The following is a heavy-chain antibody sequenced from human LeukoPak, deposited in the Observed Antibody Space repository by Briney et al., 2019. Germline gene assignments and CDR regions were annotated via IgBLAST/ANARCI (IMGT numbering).Heavy chain of an antibody. CDR1: GFTFSSFA. CDR2: ISYDGSNK. CDR3: ARVYYYGSGSYPDAFDI. D-gene: IGHD3-10*01. Sequence: GRSLRLSCVASGFTFSSFAMHWVRQAPGKGLEWMAIISYDGSNKWYADSVKGRFTISRDNSKNTLYLQMNSLRAEDTAVYYCARVYYYGSGSYPDAFDIWGQGTMVTVSS. V-gene: IGHV3-30*04. J-gene: IGHJ3*02.